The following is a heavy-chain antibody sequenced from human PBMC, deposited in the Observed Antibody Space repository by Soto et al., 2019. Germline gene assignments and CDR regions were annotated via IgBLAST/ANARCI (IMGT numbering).Heavy chain of an antibody. J-gene: IGHJ1*01. Sequence: SXTLSLTCAVSGGSISGSFYYWGLLRQSPGRGPEWIGSFFYTGFTSYNPSLEIRVSVSVDTSKNQFSLKVSAVTPADTFFFFRASSQKGYNCKYLALWGKGALDPVS. CDR1: GGSISGSFYY. D-gene: IGHD1-7*01. V-gene: IGHV4-39*01. CDR3: ASSQKGYNCKYLAL. CDR2: FFYTGFT.